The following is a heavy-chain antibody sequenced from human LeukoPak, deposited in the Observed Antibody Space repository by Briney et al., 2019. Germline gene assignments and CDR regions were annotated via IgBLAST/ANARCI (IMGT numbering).Heavy chain of an antibody. CDR2: MYHTGNT. Sequence: KGSETLSLTCTVSGISVSNSRYYWAWIRHPPGVGLEWIGRMYHTGNTSYNPDPSLKSQLTISVDTSRNHFSLGLRSLTAAETAVYYCAAIPGSSTSWFHFDSWGQGTLVTVSS. CDR3: AAIPGSSTSWFHFDS. D-gene: IGHD6-13*01. CDR1: GISVSNSRYY. V-gene: IGHV4-39*01. J-gene: IGHJ4*02.